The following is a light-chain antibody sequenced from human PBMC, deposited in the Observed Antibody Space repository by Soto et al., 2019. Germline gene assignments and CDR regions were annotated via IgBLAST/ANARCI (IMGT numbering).Light chain of an antibody. CDR3: QQYSSYQYT. Sequence: DIQMTQSPSTLSASVGDRVTITCRASQSISSWLAWYQQKPGKAPKLLIYDASSLESGVPPRFSGSGSGTEFTLTISSLQPDDFATYYCQQYSSYQYTFGQGTKLEIK. CDR1: QSISSW. V-gene: IGKV1-5*01. J-gene: IGKJ2*01. CDR2: DAS.